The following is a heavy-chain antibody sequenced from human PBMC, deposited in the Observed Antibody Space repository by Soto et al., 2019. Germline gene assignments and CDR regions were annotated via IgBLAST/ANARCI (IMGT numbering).Heavy chain of an antibody. J-gene: IGHJ5*02. CDR2: INHSGST. Sequence: SETLSLTCAVYGGSFSGYYWSWIRQPPGKGLEWIWEINHSGSTNYNPSLKSRVTISVDTSKNQFSLKLSSVTAADTAVYYCARGGVSAAAGKGWFDPWGQGTLVTVSS. D-gene: IGHD6-13*01. CDR1: GGSFSGYY. V-gene: IGHV4-34*01. CDR3: ARGGVSAAAGKGWFDP.